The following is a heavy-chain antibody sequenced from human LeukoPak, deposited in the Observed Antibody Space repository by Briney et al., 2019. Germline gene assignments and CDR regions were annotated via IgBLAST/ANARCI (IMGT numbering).Heavy chain of an antibody. CDR1: GFTFNNYV. D-gene: IGHD6-19*01. CDR3: AKIPVSYSSGWSNFDY. V-gene: IGHV3-23*01. Sequence: GGSLRLSCAASGFTFNNYVMSWVRQAPGKGLEWVSTINGGGYNTYYADSVKGRFTISRDNSKNTLSLQVNTLRAEDTAVYYCAKIPVSYSSGWSNFDYWGQGTLVTVSA. CDR2: INGGGYNT. J-gene: IGHJ4*02.